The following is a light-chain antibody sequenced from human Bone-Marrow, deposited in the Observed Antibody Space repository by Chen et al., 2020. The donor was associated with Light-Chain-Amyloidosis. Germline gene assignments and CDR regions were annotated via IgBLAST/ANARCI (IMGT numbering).Light chain of an antibody. CDR2: RDT. Sequence: SYELTQPPSVSVAPGQTARITCSGDDLPTKYAYWYQQKQGQAPVLVVHRDTARPSGISERFSGSSSGATATLTISGVQAEDEADYHCQSADSSGTYEVIFGGGTKLTVL. J-gene: IGLJ2*01. CDR1: DLPTKY. CDR3: QSADSSGTYEVI. V-gene: IGLV3-25*03.